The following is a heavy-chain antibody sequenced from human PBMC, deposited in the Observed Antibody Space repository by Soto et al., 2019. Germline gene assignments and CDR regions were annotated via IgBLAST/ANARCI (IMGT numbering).Heavy chain of an antibody. CDR1: GGSIRSSSYY. CDR3: ASSFYDYPRYYAMDV. CDR2: IYNSVTT. D-gene: IGHD3-16*01. J-gene: IGHJ6*02. Sequence: QLQLQESGPGLVKPSETLSLTCTVSGGSIRSSSYYWGWIRQPPGKGLEWIGTIYNSVTTYYNPALKSRVTISVDTSKNQFSLKLSSVTAADTAVYHCASSFYDYPRYYAMDVWGQGTTVTVS. V-gene: IGHV4-39*01.